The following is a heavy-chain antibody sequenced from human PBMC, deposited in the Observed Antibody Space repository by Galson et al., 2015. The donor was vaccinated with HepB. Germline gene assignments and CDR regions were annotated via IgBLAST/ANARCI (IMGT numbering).Heavy chain of an antibody. V-gene: IGHV1-46*03. Sequence: SVKVSCKASGYTFTSYYMHWVRQAPGQGLEWMGIINPSGGSTSYAQKFQGRVTMTRDTSTSTVYMELSSLRSEDTAVYYCASDPQQGNHYGNWFDPWGQVTPVTVSS. D-gene: IGHD4-17*01. CDR2: INPSGGST. CDR3: ASDPQQGNHYGNWFDP. J-gene: IGHJ5*02. CDR1: GYTFTSYY.